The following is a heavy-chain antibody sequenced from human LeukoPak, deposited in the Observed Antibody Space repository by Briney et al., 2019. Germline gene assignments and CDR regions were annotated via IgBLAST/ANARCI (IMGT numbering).Heavy chain of an antibody. Sequence: PSETLSLTCTVSGGSISSYYWSWIRQPPGKGLEWIGYIYYSGSTNYNPSLKGRVTISVDTSKNQFSLKLSSVTAADTAVYYCARTSSGWYGNSYGMDVWGQGTTVTVSS. CDR3: ARTSSGWYGNSYGMDV. D-gene: IGHD6-19*01. CDR1: GGSISSYY. CDR2: IYYSGST. V-gene: IGHV4-59*01. J-gene: IGHJ6*02.